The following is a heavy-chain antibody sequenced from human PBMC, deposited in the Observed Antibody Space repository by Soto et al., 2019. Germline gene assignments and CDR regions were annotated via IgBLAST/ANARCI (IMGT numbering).Heavy chain of an antibody. D-gene: IGHD3-22*01. Sequence: ASVKVSCKASGYTFTRYAMHWVRQAPGQRREWMGWINAGNGNTKYSQQFQGRVTITRDTSASTAYMELSSLRSEDTAVYYCARDQYYYDSSGYYWPPSNFDYRGQGTLVTV. CDR1: GYTFTRYA. J-gene: IGHJ4*02. CDR2: INAGNGNT. V-gene: IGHV1-3*01. CDR3: ARDQYYYDSSGYYWPPSNFDY.